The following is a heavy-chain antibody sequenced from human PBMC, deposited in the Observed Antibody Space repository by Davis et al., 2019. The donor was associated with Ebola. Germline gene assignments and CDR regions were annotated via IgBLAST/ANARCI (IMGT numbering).Heavy chain of an antibody. CDR1: GGTFSSYA. J-gene: IGHJ6*02. Sequence: SVKVSCKASGGTFSSYAISWVRQAPGQGLEWMGGIIPIFGTANYAQKFQGRVTITADKSTSTAYMELSSLRSEDTAVYYYASISRGAYCGGDCYWRGGYYYYGMDVWGQGTTVTVSS. CDR2: IIPIFGTA. V-gene: IGHV1-69*06. CDR3: ASISRGAYCGGDCYWRGGYYYYGMDV. D-gene: IGHD2-21*01.